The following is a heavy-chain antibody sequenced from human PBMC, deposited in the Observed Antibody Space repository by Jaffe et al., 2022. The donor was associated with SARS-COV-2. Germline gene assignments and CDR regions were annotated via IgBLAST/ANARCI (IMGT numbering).Heavy chain of an antibody. V-gene: IGHV3-48*01. CDR1: GFTFRSYS. CDR3: ARDVYGSGSYFRYFDY. CDR2: ISSGSSTI. Sequence: EVQLVESGGGLVQPGGSLRLSCAASGFTFRSYSMNWVRQAPGKGLEWVSYISSGSSTIHYADSVKGRFTISRDNAKNSLYLQMNSLRAEDTAVYYCARDVYGSGSYFRYFDYWGQGTLVTVSS. D-gene: IGHD3-10*01. J-gene: IGHJ4*02.